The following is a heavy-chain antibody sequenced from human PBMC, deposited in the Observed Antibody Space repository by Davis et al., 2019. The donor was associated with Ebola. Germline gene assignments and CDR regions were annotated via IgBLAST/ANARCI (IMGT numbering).Heavy chain of an antibody. Sequence: MPSETLSLTCTVSGGSISGYHWNWIRQPPGKGLEWIGYVHYTGSTNYNPSLKSRVTISVDTSKNQFSLKLTSVTAADTAVYYCARVVLVPAAPNWFDPWGQGTLVTVSS. J-gene: IGHJ5*02. CDR3: ARVVLVPAAPNWFDP. CDR1: GGSISGYH. V-gene: IGHV4-59*08. D-gene: IGHD2-2*01. CDR2: VHYTGST.